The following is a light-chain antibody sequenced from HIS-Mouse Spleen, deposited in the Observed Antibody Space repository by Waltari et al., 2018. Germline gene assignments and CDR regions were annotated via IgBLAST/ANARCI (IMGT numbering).Light chain of an antibody. J-gene: IGLJ3*02. Sequence: QSALTQPASVSGSPGQSITLSCPGTSSDVGCYNLVSWYQQHPGKAPKLMIYEGSKRPSGVSNRFSGSKSGNTASLTISGLQAEDEADYYCCSYAGSSTFGVFGGGTKLTVL. CDR2: EGS. V-gene: IGLV2-23*03. CDR1: SSDVGCYNL. CDR3: CSYAGSSTFGV.